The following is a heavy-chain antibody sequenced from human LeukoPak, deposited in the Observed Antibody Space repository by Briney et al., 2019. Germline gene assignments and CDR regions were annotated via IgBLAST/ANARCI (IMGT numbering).Heavy chain of an antibody. CDR2: INHSGST. CDR3: ARGRGCSSTSCYTDYYYYMDV. D-gene: IGHD2-2*02. CDR1: GGSFSGYY. J-gene: IGHJ6*03. Sequence: KPSETLSLTCAVYGGSFSGYYWSWIRQPPGKGLEWIEEINHSGSTNYNPSLKSRVTISVDTSKNQFSLRLTSVTAADTAVYYCARGRGCSSTSCYTDYYYYMDVWGKGTTVTVSS. V-gene: IGHV4-34*01.